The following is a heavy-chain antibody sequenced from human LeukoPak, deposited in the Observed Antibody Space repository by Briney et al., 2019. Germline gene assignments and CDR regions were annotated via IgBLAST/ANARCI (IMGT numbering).Heavy chain of an antibody. J-gene: IGHJ6*02. D-gene: IGHD2-2*01. CDR2: INTNTGNP. V-gene: IGHV7-4-1*02. Sequence: ASVKVSCKASGYTFTSYAMNWVRQAPGQGLEWMGWINTNTGNPTYAQGFTGRFVFSLDTSVSTAYLQISSLKAEDTAVYYCARVVVVPAAIGYYYYYGMDVWGQGTTVTVSS. CDR3: ARVVVVPAAIGYYYYYGMDV. CDR1: GYTFTSYA.